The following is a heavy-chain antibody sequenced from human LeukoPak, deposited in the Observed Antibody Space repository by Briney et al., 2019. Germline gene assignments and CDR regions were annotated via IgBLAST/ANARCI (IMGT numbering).Heavy chain of an antibody. V-gene: IGHV3-11*01. CDR2: ISSSGRTV. CDR1: GFTFSDYY. D-gene: IGHD3-22*01. CDR3: ATDGHSYNSGGVFDY. J-gene: IGHJ4*02. Sequence: GGSLRLSCAASGFTFSDYYMSWIRQAPGKGLEWVSYISSSGRTVYYADSLKGRFSISRDNAKNSLYLQMNSLRAEDTAVYYCATDGHSYNSGGVFDYWGQGTRVTVSS.